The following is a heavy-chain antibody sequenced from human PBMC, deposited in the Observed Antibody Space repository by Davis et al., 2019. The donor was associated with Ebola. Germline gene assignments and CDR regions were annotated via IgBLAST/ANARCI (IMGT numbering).Heavy chain of an antibody. Sequence: MPSETLSLTCTVSGGSISSGGYYWSWIRQHPGKGLEWIGYIYYSGSTYYNPSLKTRVTISVDTSKNQFSLKLSSVTAADTAVYYCARVPGYCSSTSCYPFYYYGMDVWGQGTTVTVS. J-gene: IGHJ6*02. D-gene: IGHD2-2*01. CDR1: GGSISSGGYY. CDR2: IYYSGST. V-gene: IGHV4-31*03. CDR3: ARVPGYCSSTSCYPFYYYGMDV.